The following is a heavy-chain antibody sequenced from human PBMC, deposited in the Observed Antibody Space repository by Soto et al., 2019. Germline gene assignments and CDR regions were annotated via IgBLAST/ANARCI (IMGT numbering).Heavy chain of an antibody. CDR1: GGSISSGGYY. V-gene: IGHV4-31*03. Sequence: PSETLSLTCTVSGGSISSGGYYWSWIRQHPGKGLEWIGYIYYSGSTYYNPSLKSRVTISVDTSKNQFSLKLSSVTAADTVVYYCARSVHGSGRIGILGMDVWGQGTTVTVSS. D-gene: IGHD3-10*01. CDR2: IYYSGST. CDR3: ARSVHGSGRIGILGMDV. J-gene: IGHJ6*02.